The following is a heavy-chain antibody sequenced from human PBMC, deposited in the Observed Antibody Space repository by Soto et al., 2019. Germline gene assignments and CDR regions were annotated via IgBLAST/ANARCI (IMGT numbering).Heavy chain of an antibody. J-gene: IGHJ4*02. V-gene: IGHV3-23*01. CDR3: AKDTRKYKSYDILTGYYSPPEGY. D-gene: IGHD3-9*01. Sequence: EVQLLESGGGLVQPGGSLRLSCAASGFTFSSYAMSWVRQAPGKGLEWVSAISGSGGSTYYADSVKGRFTISRDNSKNTLYLQMNSLRAEDTAVYYCAKDTRKYKSYDILTGYYSPPEGYWGQGTLVTVSS. CDR2: ISGSGGST. CDR1: GFTFSSYA.